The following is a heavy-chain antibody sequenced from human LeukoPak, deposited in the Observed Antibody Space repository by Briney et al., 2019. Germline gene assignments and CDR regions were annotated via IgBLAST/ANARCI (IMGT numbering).Heavy chain of an antibody. J-gene: IGHJ4*02. CDR1: GFTFSSYA. D-gene: IGHD3-3*01. CDR3: AKDWADFWSGYFLFDY. V-gene: IGHV3-23*01. Sequence: GGSLRLSCAASGFTFSSYAMHWVRQAPGKGLEWVSSISGNDGRTYYAGSVKGRFTISRDNSKKTVYLQMNSLRAEDTAVYYCAKDWADFWSGYFLFDYWGRGTLVTVSS. CDR2: ISGNDGRT.